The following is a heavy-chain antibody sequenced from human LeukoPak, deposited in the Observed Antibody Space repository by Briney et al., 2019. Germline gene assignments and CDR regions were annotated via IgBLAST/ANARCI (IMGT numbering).Heavy chain of an antibody. D-gene: IGHD6-13*01. J-gene: IGHJ4*02. CDR2: IYSSGST. CDR3: ARFQAAATYFDC. Sequence: SETLSLTCTVSGGSIRYYYWSWIRQAPGTGLELIGYIYSSGSTNYNPSLKSRVTISVDTSKSQFSLMLTSVTAADTAVYYCARFQAAATYFDCWGQGTLVTVSS. V-gene: IGHV4-59*01. CDR1: GGSIRYYY.